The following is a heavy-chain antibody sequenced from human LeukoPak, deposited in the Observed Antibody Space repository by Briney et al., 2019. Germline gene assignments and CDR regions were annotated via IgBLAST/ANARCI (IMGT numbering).Heavy chain of an antibody. D-gene: IGHD4-23*01. CDR3: AKLLSNSGRFLY. J-gene: IGHJ4*02. CDR2: IRNDGSNK. CDR1: GFTFISYG. Sequence: GGSLRLSCAASGFTFISYGMHWVRQAPGKGLEWVAFIRNDGSNKYYADSVKGRFTISRDNSRNTLYLQMNSLRAEDTAVYYCAKLLSNSGRFLYWGQGTLVTVSS. V-gene: IGHV3-30*02.